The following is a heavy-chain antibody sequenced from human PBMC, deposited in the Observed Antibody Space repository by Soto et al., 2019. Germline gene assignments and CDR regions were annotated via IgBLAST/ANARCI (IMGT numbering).Heavy chain of an antibody. CDR2: IWYDGSNK. CDR3: ARDTGDYPGY. J-gene: IGHJ4*02. V-gene: IGHV3-33*01. D-gene: IGHD4-17*01. CDR1: GFTFSNYG. Sequence: QVQLVESGGGVVQPGTSLRLSCAASGFTFSNYGMHWVRRAPGKGLEWVAVIWYDGSNKHYADSVKGRFTISRDNSKNTLYLHMNRLRAEDTAVYYCARDTGDYPGYWGQGTLVTVSS.